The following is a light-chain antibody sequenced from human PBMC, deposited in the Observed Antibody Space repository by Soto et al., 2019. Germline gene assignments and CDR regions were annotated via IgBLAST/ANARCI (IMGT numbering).Light chain of an antibody. CDR3: QQYYSTPWT. CDR2: GAS. CDR1: ESILYSSNNKNY. Sequence: DLMVIQSPDALRVSLCGRATSNSKSSESILYSSNNKNYLAWYQQKPGQPPKLLIYGASTRESGVPDRFSGSGSGTDFTLTISSLQAEDAAVYYCQQYYSTPWTFGQGTKVDI. J-gene: IGKJ1*01. V-gene: IGKV4-1*01.